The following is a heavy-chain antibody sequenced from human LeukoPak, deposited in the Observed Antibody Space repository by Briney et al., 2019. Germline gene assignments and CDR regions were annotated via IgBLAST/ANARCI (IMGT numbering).Heavy chain of an antibody. CDR1: GFTFSSYG. V-gene: IGHV3-33*01. D-gene: IGHD2-15*01. CDR2: IWYDGSNK. J-gene: IGHJ5*02. CDR3: AREVASPTRWFDP. Sequence: PGGSLRLSCVASGFTFSSYGMHWVRQAPGKGLEWVAVIWYDGSNKYYADSVKGRFTISRDNSKNTLYLQMNSLRAEDTAVYYCAREVASPTRWFDPWGQGTLVTVSS.